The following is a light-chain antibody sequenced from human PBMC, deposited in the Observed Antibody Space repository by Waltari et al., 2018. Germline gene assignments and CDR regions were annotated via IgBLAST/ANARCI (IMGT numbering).Light chain of an antibody. CDR3: QKYGSLPAT. J-gene: IGKJ1*01. CDR2: DAS. CDR1: QSVSRY. V-gene: IGKV3-20*01. Sequence: EIVFTQSQGTLSWSPGERATLTCRASQSVSRYLAWYQQKPGQAPRLLIYDASTRATGIPDRFSGGGSGTDFSLTISRLEPEDFAVYYCQKYGSLPATFGQGTKVEI.